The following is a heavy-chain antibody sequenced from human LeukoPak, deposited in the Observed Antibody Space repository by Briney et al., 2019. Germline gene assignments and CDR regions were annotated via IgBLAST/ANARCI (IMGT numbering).Heavy chain of an antibody. J-gene: IGHJ4*02. D-gene: IGHD6-19*01. V-gene: IGHV1-2*02. CDR1: GYSFTNYY. Sequence: ASVKVSCKASGYSFTNYYVHWVRLAPGQRLEWMGWINPNSGGTNYSQKFQGRVIMTRDTSISTAYMELSRLRSDDTAVYYCAPTQCSAWYFDYWGQGTLVTVSS. CDR2: INPNSGGT. CDR3: APTQCSAWYFDY.